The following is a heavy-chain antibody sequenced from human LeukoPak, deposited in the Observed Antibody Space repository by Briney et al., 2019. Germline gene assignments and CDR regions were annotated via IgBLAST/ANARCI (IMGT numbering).Heavy chain of an antibody. CDR2: ISHDSSAI. D-gene: IGHD3-16*01. Sequence: PGGSLRLSCAASGFTFSRYSMNWVRQAPGKGLEWVSYISHDSSAIYFADSVKGRFTISRDNVKNSLYLQVNSLRDEDTAVYYCVRDDWGPGDYWGQGTLVTVSS. J-gene: IGHJ4*02. V-gene: IGHV3-48*02. CDR1: GFTFSRYS. CDR3: VRDDWGPGDY.